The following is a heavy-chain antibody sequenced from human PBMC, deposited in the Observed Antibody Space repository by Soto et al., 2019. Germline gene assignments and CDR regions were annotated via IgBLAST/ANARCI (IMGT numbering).Heavy chain of an antibody. Sequence: QVQLVESGGGVVQPGRSLRLSCAASGFIFSSYGMHWVRQAPGKGLEWVAVISYEGSHTYYADSVKGRFTITRDNPKNTLYLQMSRLRPEDTAVYYCAKEVHCGGGSCSWSEGFDYWGQGTLLTVSS. CDR1: GFIFSSYG. V-gene: IGHV3-30*18. CDR3: AKEVHCGGGSCSWSEGFDY. J-gene: IGHJ4*02. D-gene: IGHD2-15*01. CDR2: ISYEGSHT.